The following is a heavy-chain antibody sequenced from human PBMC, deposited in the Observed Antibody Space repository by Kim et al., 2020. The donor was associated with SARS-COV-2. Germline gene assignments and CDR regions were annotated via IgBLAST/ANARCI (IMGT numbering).Heavy chain of an antibody. J-gene: IGHJ6*03. CDR3: ARDQTTHYYYMDV. Sequence: GGSLRLSCAASGFTFSDYDMSWIRQAPGKGLEWVSSISGSGSSIYYADSVKGRFTISRDNAKNSLYLQMNSLRAEDTAVYYCARDQTTHYYYMDVWGKGTAVTLSS. D-gene: IGHD1-7*01. CDR2: ISGSGSSI. V-gene: IGHV3-11*01. CDR1: GFTFSDYD.